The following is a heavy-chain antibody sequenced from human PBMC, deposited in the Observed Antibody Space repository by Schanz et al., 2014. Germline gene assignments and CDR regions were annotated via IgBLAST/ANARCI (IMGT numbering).Heavy chain of an antibody. CDR1: GFTFSTSA. J-gene: IGHJ5*02. Sequence: DVQLLESGGRLVQPGGSLRLSYAASGFTFSTSAMSWVRQVPGKGLEWVSAILGLASTTYYADSVKGRFTISRDNSKNLLYLQMNSLRAEDTAVYYCTRDVRLDRRGNWFDPWGQGTLVTVSS. CDR3: TRDVRLDRRGNWFDP. V-gene: IGHV3-23*01. CDR2: ILGLASTT. D-gene: IGHD1-1*01.